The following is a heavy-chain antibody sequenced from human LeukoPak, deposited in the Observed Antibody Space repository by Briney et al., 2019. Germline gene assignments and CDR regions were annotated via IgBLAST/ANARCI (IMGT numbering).Heavy chain of an antibody. CDR1: GFTFSSCG. Sequence: GRPLRLSCAASGFTFSSCGLHGVRQAPGKGLEGVAVISYDGSNKYYADSVKGRFTISRDNSKNTLNLQMNSLRAEDTAVYYCAKENIAARPDYYYYYGMDVGGQGTTVTVSS. CDR2: ISYDGSNK. V-gene: IGHV3-30*18. J-gene: IGHJ6*02. CDR3: AKENIAARPDYYYYYGMDV. D-gene: IGHD6-6*01.